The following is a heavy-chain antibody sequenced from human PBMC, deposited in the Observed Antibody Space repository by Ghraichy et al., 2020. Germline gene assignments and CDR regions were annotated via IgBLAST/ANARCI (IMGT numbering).Heavy chain of an antibody. Sequence: LSLTCAASGLTVSNNYMSWVRQAPGRGLEWVSVIHSAETTDYADSVKGRFTISRDKSRNTLYLQMKSLRVEDTAVDYCSRNQGSRYSGSHSSFDYWGQGTLVTVSS. CDR3: SRNQGSRYSGSHSSFDY. CDR1: GLTVSNNY. D-gene: IGHD1-26*01. CDR2: IHSAETT. V-gene: IGHV3-66*01. J-gene: IGHJ4*02.